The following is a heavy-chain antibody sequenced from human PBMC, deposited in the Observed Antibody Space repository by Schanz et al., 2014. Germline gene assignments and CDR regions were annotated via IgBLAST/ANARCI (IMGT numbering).Heavy chain of an antibody. Sequence: QVQLQASGPGLVKPSETLSLTCTVSGDSISSSGYYWGWVRQPPGKELEWIGTIYYSGTPYYNPSLSGRVPMSVDPSKTHFPLKRSSGTAADTAVYYCASHQRFSLLTGFYNFDYWGQGTLVTVSS. J-gene: IGHJ4*02. CDR3: ASHQRFSLLTGFYNFDY. V-gene: IGHV4-39*01. D-gene: IGHD3-9*01. CDR1: GDSISSSGYY. CDR2: IYYSGTP.